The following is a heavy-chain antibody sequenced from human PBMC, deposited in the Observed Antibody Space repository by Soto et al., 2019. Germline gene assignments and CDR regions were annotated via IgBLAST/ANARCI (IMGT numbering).Heavy chain of an antibody. CDR2: IYTSGST. D-gene: IGHD2-21*02. V-gene: IGHV4-4*07. CDR3: ARESTVVTLRTFEI. J-gene: IGHJ3*02. Sequence: PSETLSLTCTVSGGSISSYFCSWIRQPAGKGLEWIGRIYTSGSTNYNPSLKSRVTMSVDTSKNQFSLKLSSVTAAGTAVYYCARESTVVTLRTFEIWGQGTMVTVSS. CDR1: GGSISSYF.